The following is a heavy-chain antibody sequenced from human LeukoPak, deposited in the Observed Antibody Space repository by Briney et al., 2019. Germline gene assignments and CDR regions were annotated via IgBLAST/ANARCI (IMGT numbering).Heavy chain of an antibody. CDR2: INPNGGGT. CDR3: ARSKGIRVIDY. D-gene: IGHD3-16*02. V-gene: IGHV1-46*01. CDR1: GYTFTSYY. Sequence: ASVKVSCKASGYTFTSYYIHWVRQAPGQGLEWMGMINPNGGGTNYAQKFQDRVIMTSDTSTSTVYMEVSSLTSEDMAVYYCARSKGIRVIDYWGQGTLVTVSP. J-gene: IGHJ4*02.